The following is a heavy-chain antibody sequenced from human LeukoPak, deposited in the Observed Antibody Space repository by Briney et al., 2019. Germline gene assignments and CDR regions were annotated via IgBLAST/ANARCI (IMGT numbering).Heavy chain of an antibody. CDR2: ISRSGGNT. D-gene: IGHD2-21*01. CDR1: GFTFSRYA. J-gene: IGHJ4*02. Sequence: GGSLSLSCAVSGFTFSRYAMSWVRHAPGRGLGWVHAISRSGGNTYHPVSVKGPFTISRDNSKNTLYLQVNILRAEDTAVYYCAKATCFHYFDFWGQGTLVTVSS. CDR3: AKATCFHYFDF. V-gene: IGHV3-23*01.